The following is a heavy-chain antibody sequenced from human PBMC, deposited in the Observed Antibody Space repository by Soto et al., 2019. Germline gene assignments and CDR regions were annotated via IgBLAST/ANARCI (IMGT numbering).Heavy chain of an antibody. D-gene: IGHD3-22*01. J-gene: IGHJ4*02. V-gene: IGHV5-51*01. CDR2: IYPGDSDT. Sequence: GESLKISCKGSGYSFTSYWIGWVRQMPGKGLEWMGIIYPGDSDTRYSPSFQGQVTISADKSISTAYLQWSSLKASDTAVYYCTTDPVTMIVVVPSSGWGQGTLVTVSS. CDR3: TTDPVTMIVVVPSSG. CDR1: GYSFTSYW.